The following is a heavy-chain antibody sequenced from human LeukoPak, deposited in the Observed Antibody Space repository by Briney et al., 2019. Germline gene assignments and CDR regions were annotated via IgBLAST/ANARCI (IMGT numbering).Heavy chain of an antibody. CDR1: GFTFSSYT. V-gene: IGHV3-30-3*01. D-gene: IGHD2-2*02. CDR3: ARDRCSSTSCYTHYFDY. CDR2: ISYDGSNK. Sequence: GGSLRLSCTASGFTFSSYTMHWVRQAPGKGLEWVAVISYDGSNKYYADSVKGRFTISGDTSKNTLYLQMNSLRAEDTAVYYCARDRCSSTSCYTHYFDYWGQGTLVTVSS. J-gene: IGHJ4*02.